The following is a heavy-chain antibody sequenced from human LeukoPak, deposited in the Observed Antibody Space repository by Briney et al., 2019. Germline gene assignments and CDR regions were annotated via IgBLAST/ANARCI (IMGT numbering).Heavy chain of an antibody. D-gene: IGHD3-9*01. CDR1: GCTFSNYG. Sequence: GRSLRLSCEASGCTFSNYGIHWVRQTPGQGLEWVAAISSDGVEKHYADFVKGRFTISRDNSKSTVYLQMNSLRAEDTALYYCARDGHYDILTGYSPLEYYFYYMDVWGKGTTVTVSS. V-gene: IGHV3-30*04. J-gene: IGHJ6*03. CDR3: ARDGHYDILTGYSPLEYYFYYMDV. CDR2: ISSDGVEK.